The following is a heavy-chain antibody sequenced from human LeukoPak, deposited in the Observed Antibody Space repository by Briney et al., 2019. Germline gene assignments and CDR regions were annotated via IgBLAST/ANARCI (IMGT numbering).Heavy chain of an antibody. CDR2: LYYSGST. Sequence: SETLSLTCTVSGGSISSYYWSWIRQPAGKGLEWIGYLYYSGSTNYNPSLKSRVTISIDPSKNQISLKLSSVTTADTAVYYCARLNDFWSGFMGLGYFDYWGQGTLVTVSS. D-gene: IGHD3-3*01. V-gene: IGHV4-59*01. CDR1: GGSISSYY. J-gene: IGHJ4*02. CDR3: ARLNDFWSGFMGLGYFDY.